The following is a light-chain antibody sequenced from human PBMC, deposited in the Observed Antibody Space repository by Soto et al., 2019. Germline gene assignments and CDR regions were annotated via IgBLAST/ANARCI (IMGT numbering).Light chain of an antibody. CDR3: MEGTHLPIT. V-gene: IGKV2-30*02. J-gene: IGKJ5*01. CDR2: RVS. Sequence: DVVMTQAPLSLPVTLGQPASISCRSNQSIVHSDGIAYFSRFQQRPGRSTTRLVYRVSNRDSRVPARFSGSGSGADFALNISRVEAEYVGAYYCMEGTHLPITFGQGTRLEIK. CDR1: QSIVHSDGIAY.